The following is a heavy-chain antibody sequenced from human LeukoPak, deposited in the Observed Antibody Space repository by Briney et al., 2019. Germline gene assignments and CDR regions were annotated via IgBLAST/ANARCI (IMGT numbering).Heavy chain of an antibody. J-gene: IGHJ5*02. CDR2: ISAYNGNT. CDR1: GSTFTSYT. D-gene: IGHD1-1*01. Sequence: GASVKVSCKASGSTFTSYTISWVRPAPGQGLEWMGWISAYNGNTKYAQKFQGRVTMTTDTSTSTAYMELRSLRSDDTAVYYCARRRDSTNNWFDPWGQGTLVTVSS. CDR3: ARRRDSTNNWFDP. V-gene: IGHV1-18*01.